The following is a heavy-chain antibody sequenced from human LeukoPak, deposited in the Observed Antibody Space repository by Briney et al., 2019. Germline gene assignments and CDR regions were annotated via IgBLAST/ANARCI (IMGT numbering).Heavy chain of an antibody. D-gene: IGHD6-19*01. Sequence: SETLSLTCAVYGGSSNDYCWSWIRQPPGKGLEWIGEINHSGSTNYNPSLKSRVTISVDTSMNQFSLKLSSVTAADTAVYYCARSGGIAVAAFDYWGQGTLVTVSS. CDR2: INHSGST. V-gene: IGHV4-34*01. CDR1: GGSSNDYC. J-gene: IGHJ4*02. CDR3: ARSGGIAVAAFDY.